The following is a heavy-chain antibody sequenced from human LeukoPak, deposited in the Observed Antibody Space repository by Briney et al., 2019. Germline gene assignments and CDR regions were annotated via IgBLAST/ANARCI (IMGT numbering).Heavy chain of an antibody. V-gene: IGHV3-7*02. CDR2: IKEDGSDQ. CDR3: ARAGYGGNFRNFDY. D-gene: IGHD4-23*01. CDR1: GFTFNTYW. J-gene: IGHJ4*02. Sequence: GGSLRLSCAASGFTFNTYWMNWVRQAPGKGLEWVATIKEDGSDQSYVDPVKGRFTISRDNAKNSLYLQMNSLRDEDTAVYYCARAGYGGNFRNFDYWGQGTLVTVSS.